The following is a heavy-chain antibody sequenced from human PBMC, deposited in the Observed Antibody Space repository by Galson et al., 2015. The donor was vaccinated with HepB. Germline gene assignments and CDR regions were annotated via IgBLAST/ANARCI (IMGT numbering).Heavy chain of an antibody. Sequence: SLRLSCAASGFTFSSYAMSWVRQAPGKGLEWVSGINDSGRSTFYADSVKGRFTISRDNSKNTLYLQMNSLRAEDTAVYYCAKERAAIGFPLFDYWGQGTLVTVSS. D-gene: IGHD5-18*01. CDR3: AKERAAIGFPLFDY. CDR2: INDSGRST. J-gene: IGHJ4*02. CDR1: GFTFSSYA. V-gene: IGHV3-23*01.